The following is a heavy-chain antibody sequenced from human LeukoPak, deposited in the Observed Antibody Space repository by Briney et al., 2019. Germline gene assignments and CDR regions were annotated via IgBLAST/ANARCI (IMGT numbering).Heavy chain of an antibody. D-gene: IGHD3-10*01. V-gene: IGHV1-18*01. CDR3: ARQYYYGSGSYQDPYYFDY. J-gene: IGHJ4*02. CDR1: GYTFTSYG. Sequence: GAPVKVFCKASGYTFTSYGISWVRQAPGQGLEWMGWISAYNGNTNYAQKLQGRVTITADKSTSTAYMELSSLRSEDTAVYYCARQYYYGSGSYQDPYYFDYWGQGTLVTVSS. CDR2: ISAYNGNT.